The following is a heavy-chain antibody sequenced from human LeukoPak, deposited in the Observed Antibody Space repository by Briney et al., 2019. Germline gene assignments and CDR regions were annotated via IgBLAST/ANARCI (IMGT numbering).Heavy chain of an antibody. Sequence: PGGSLRLSCVASGFTFSSYWMSWVRQAPGKGLEWVANIKQDGSEKYYVDSVKGRFTISRDNAKNSLYLQMNSLRAEDTAVYYCARDRLAGTVQYYFDYWGQGTLVTVSS. CDR1: GFTFSSYW. V-gene: IGHV3-7*01. CDR3: ARDRLAGTVQYYFDY. CDR2: IKQDGSEK. J-gene: IGHJ4*02. D-gene: IGHD6-13*01.